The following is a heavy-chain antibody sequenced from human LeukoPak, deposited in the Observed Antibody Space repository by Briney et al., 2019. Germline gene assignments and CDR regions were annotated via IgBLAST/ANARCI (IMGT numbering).Heavy chain of an antibody. CDR3: ARGHRDGPYDD. CDR2: MYYSGST. CDR1: GGSDSRGSYH. D-gene: IGHD5-24*01. V-gene: IGHV4-61*01. J-gene: IGHJ4*02. Sequence: SETLSLTCTVSGGSDSRGSYHWSWIRQPPGEGPEWIGYMYYSGSTNYNPSLKSRVTISVDTSKNQFSLKLSSLTAADTAVYYCARGHRDGPYDDWGQGTLVTVSS.